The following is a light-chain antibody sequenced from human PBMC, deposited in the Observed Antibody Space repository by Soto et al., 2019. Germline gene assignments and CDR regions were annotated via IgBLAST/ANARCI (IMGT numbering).Light chain of an antibody. J-gene: IGKJ2*01. CDR1: QAISSS. V-gene: IGKV1-9*01. Sequence: DIQLTQSPSFLSASVGDRVTITCRASQAISSSLAWYQHNPGKAPKLLIYAASTLQNGVPSSFSGSGYGTEFTLTISSLQPDDFATYYCQHLNDYRYTFGQGTKVEIK. CDR3: QHLNDYRYT. CDR2: AAS.